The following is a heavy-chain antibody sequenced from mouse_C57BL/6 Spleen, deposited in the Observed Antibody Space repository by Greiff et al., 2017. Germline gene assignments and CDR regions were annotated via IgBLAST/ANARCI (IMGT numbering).Heavy chain of an antibody. D-gene: IGHD3-2*02. CDR1: GFTFSDYG. J-gene: IGHJ3*01. CDR3: ASETAQATFGY. CDR2: ISSGSSTI. Sequence: EVQLVESGGGLVKPGGSLKLSCAASGFTFSDYGMHWVRQAPEKGLEWVAYISSGSSTIYYADTVEGRFTISRDNTKNTLFLQMTSLRSEDTALYYCASETAQATFGYWGQGTLVTVSA. V-gene: IGHV5-17*01.